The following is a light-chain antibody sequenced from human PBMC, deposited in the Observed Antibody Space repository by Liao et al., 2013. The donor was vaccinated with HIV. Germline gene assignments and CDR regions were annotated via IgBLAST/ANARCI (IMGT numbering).Light chain of an antibody. CDR2: NES. J-gene: IGLJ2*01. Sequence: SYELTQPPSVSVAPGKTASITCEGNNIGSKSVHWYQQKPGQAPVLVIYNESDRPSGVPERFSGSNSGNTATLTISRVEAGDEADYSCQVWDSSSAHFGGVFGGGTKLTVL. CDR1: NIGSKS. CDR3: QVWDSSSAHFGGV. V-gene: IGLV3-21*01.